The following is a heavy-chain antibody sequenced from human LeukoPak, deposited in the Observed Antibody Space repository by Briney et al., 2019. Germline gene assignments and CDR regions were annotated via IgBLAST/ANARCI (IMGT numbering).Heavy chain of an antibody. D-gene: IGHD3-3*01. CDR3: TRIRGGYFDY. J-gene: IGHJ4*02. CDR2: SRNKANNYII. V-gene: IGHV3-72*01. Sequence: GGSLRLSCAASGFTFSDHYMDWVRQAPGKGLEWVGRSRNKANNYIIEYAASVKGRFTISRDDSKSTFYMQMNSLKTEDTAVYYCTRIRGGYFDYRGQGTLVTVSS. CDR1: GFTFSDHY.